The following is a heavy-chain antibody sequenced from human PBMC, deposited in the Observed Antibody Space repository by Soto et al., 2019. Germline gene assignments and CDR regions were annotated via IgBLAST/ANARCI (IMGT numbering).Heavy chain of an antibody. J-gene: IGHJ3*02. CDR1: GDSVSSGSDY. Sequence: SETLSLTCTVSGDSVSSGSDYWIWMRQPPGKGLEWIGYMYYSGSTNYNPSLKSRVTISLDTSKNQFSLKLSSVTAADTAVYFCARTRDFWSGNDAFDIWGQGTMVTV. CDR2: MYYSGST. V-gene: IGHV4-61*01. D-gene: IGHD3-3*01. CDR3: ARTRDFWSGNDAFDI.